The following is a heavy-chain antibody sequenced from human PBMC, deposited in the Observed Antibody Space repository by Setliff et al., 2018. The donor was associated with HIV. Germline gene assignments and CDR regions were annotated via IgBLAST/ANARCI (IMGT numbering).Heavy chain of an antibody. Sequence: PGGSLRLSCAASGFTFSSYWMSWVRQAPGKGLEWVANIKQDGSEKYYADSVKGRFTISRDNAENSLYLQMNSLRAEDTAVYYCARDNGRYFDRGWSDPWGQGALVTVSS. D-gene: IGHD3-9*01. CDR3: ARDNGRYFDRGWSDP. CDR1: GFTFSSYW. V-gene: IGHV3-7*01. CDR2: IKQDGSEK. J-gene: IGHJ5*02.